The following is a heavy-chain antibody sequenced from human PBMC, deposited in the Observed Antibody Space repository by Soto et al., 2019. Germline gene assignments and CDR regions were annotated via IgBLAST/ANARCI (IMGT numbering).Heavy chain of an antibody. CDR1: GFTFSNYA. V-gene: IGHV3-64*02. Sequence: EVQLVESGEGLVQPGGSLRLSCAASGFTFSNYAMHWVRQAPGKGLEYVSAISDNGGTTYYADSVKGGFTISRDNTKNTLYIQMGRLRAEDLAVYYCARGPSTVATWLDYWGQGTLVTVSS. D-gene: IGHD4-17*01. CDR3: ARGPSTVATWLDY. J-gene: IGHJ4*02. CDR2: ISDNGGTT.